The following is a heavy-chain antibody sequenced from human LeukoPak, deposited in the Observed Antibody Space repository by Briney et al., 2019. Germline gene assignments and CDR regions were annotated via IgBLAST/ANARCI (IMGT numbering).Heavy chain of an antibody. Sequence: SETLSLTCAVYGGSFSGYYWSWIRQPPGKGLEWIGEINHSGSTNYNPSLKSRVTISVDRSKNQFSLKLSSVTAADTAVYYCARIVVVAATRWFDPWGQGTLVTVSS. CDR1: GGSFSGYY. J-gene: IGHJ5*02. CDR2: INHSGST. D-gene: IGHD2-15*01. V-gene: IGHV4-34*01. CDR3: ARIVVVAATRWFDP.